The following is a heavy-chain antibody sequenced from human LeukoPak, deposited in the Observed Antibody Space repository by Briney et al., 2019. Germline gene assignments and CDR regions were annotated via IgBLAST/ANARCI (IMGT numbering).Heavy chain of an antibody. V-gene: IGHV4-59*01. J-gene: IGHJ5*02. CDR2: IYYSGST. CDR3: ARDDRQWFDP. CDR1: GGSISSYY. Sequence: SETLSLTCTVSGGSISSYYWSWIRQPPVKGLEWIGYIYYSGSTNYNPSLKSRVTISVDTSKNQFSLKLSSVTAADTAVYYCARDDRQWFDPWGQGTLVTVSS.